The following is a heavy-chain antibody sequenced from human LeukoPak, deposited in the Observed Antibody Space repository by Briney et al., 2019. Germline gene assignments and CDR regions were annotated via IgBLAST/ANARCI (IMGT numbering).Heavy chain of an antibody. V-gene: IGHV4-34*01. J-gene: IGHJ2*01. CDR1: GGSFSGYY. Sequence: SETLSLTCAVYGGSFSGYYWSWIRQPPGKGLEWIGEINHSGSTNYNPSLKSRVTISVDRSKNQFSLKLSSVTAADTAVYYCARGLTIFGVVRKYWYFDLWGRGTLVTVSS. CDR2: INHSGST. CDR3: ARGLTIFGVVRKYWYFDL. D-gene: IGHD3-3*01.